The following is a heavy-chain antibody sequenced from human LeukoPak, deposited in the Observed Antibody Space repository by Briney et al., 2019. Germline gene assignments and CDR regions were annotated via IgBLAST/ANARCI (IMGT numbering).Heavy chain of an antibody. CDR3: SRESGPFCPFGY. J-gene: IGHJ4*02. V-gene: IGHV4-4*02. Sequence: SETLSLTCGVSGGSISGTNWWSWVRQPPGQGLEWIGEISLAGRTNYNPSLNGRVTMSLDKSSNQLSLHLTSVTAADTATYFCSRESGPFCPFGYWGQGTLVIVSS. CDR2: ISLAGRT. CDR1: GGSISGTNW. D-gene: IGHD1-26*01.